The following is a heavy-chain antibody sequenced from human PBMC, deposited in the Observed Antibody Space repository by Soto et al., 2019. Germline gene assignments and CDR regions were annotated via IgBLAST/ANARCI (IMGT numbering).Heavy chain of an antibody. CDR1: GFTFSGSA. V-gene: IGHV3-73*01. CDR3: TVGYCSGGSCYGYYYYGMDV. J-gene: IGHJ6*02. CDR2: IRSKANSYAT. Sequence: PGGSLRLSCAASGFTFSGSAMHWVRQASGKGLEWVGRIRSKANSYATAYAASVKGRFTISRDDSKNTAYLQMNSLKTEDTAVYYCTVGYCSGGSCYGYYYYGMDVWGQGTTVTVSS. D-gene: IGHD2-15*01.